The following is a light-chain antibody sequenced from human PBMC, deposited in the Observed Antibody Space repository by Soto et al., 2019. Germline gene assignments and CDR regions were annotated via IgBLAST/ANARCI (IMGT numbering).Light chain of an antibody. CDR2: AAS. CDR3: QQSYSIPYT. Sequence: DIQMTQSASSLSASVGDRVTITCRASQSISSNLNWHQQKPGKAPKVLIYAASSLQSGVPSRFSGSGSGTDFTLTISILQPEDFATYYCQQSYSIPYTFGQGTKVDIK. CDR1: QSISSN. J-gene: IGKJ2*01. V-gene: IGKV1-39*01.